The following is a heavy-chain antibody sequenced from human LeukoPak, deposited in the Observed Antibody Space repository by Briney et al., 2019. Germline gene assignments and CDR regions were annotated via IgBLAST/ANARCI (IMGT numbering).Heavy chain of an antibody. CDR3: AREAYDYGDYFPDY. J-gene: IGHJ4*02. Sequence: PGGSLRLSCAASGVTFSSYWMHWVRQAPGKGLEWVSRINSDGSSTNYADSVKGRFTISRDNAKNTLYLQMNSLRAEDTAVYYCAREAYDYGDYFPDYWGQGTLVTVSS. D-gene: IGHD4-17*01. V-gene: IGHV3-74*01. CDR1: GVTFSSYW. CDR2: INSDGSST.